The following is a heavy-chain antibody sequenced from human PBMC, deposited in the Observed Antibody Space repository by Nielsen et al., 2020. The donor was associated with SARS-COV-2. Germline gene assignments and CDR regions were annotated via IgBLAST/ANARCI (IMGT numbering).Heavy chain of an antibody. V-gene: IGHV3-23*03. CDR3: ATMTVTTALNY. J-gene: IGHJ4*02. Sequence: GESLKISCVASGFTINSYAMSWVRQAPGKGLEWVSVIYSGGSSTYYADSVKGRFTISRDNSRNTLYLQMNSLRDEETAVYYCATMTVTTALNYWGQGTLVTVSS. CDR1: GFTINSYA. CDR2: IYSGGSST. D-gene: IGHD4-17*01.